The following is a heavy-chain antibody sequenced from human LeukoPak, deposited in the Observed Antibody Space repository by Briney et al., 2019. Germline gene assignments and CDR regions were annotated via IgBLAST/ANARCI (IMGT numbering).Heavy chain of an antibody. J-gene: IGHJ4*02. Sequence: GGSLRLSCAASGFTFSSYAMSWVRQAPGKGLEWVSTISGSGGSTYYADSVKGRFTISRDNSKNTLYLQMNSLRAEDTAIYYCAKGSYYDSSGSFYFDYWGQGTLVTVSS. CDR1: GFTFSSYA. CDR3: AKGSYYDSSGSFYFDY. CDR2: ISGSGGST. V-gene: IGHV3-23*01. D-gene: IGHD3-22*01.